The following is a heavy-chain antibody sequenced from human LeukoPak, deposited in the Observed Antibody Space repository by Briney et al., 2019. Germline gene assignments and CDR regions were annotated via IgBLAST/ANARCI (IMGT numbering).Heavy chain of an antibody. V-gene: IGHV1-46*01. D-gene: IGHD5-18*01. Sequence: ASVKVSCKASGYTFTSYYMHWVRQAPGQGLEWMGIINPSGGSTSYAQKFQGRVTMTRDTSTSTVYMELSSPRSEDTAVYYCARGGYSYGYPTFYYFDYWGQGTLVTVSS. CDR3: ARGGYSYGYPTFYYFDY. CDR1: GYTFTSYY. J-gene: IGHJ4*02. CDR2: INPSGGST.